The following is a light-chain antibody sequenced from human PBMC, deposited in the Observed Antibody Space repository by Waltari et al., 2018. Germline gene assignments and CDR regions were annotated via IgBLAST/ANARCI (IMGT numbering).Light chain of an antibody. J-gene: IGKJ4*01. Sequence: EIVMTQSPATLSVSPGERATLSCRASQSISRHLAWYQQKPGQAPRLLIYGASTRATDVPARFSGSVSGTEFTLTISSLQSEDFAVYDCQQYNEWPPLTFGGGTKVEIK. CDR3: QQYNEWPPLT. V-gene: IGKV3-15*01. CDR1: QSISRH. CDR2: GAS.